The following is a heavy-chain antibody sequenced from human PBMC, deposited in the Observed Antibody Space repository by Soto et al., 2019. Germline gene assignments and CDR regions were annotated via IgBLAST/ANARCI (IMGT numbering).Heavy chain of an antibody. CDR3: ARGRYGDY. J-gene: IGHJ4*02. Sequence: QVHLVQSGAEVKKPGASVKVSCKGSGYAFTTYGITWVRQAPGQGLEWMGWISAHNGNTNYAQKLQVRVTVTRDTSTSTAYMELSSLRSDDTAVYYFARGRYGDYWGQGALVTVSS. V-gene: IGHV1-18*01. D-gene: IGHD1-1*01. CDR2: ISAHNGNT. CDR1: GYAFTTYG.